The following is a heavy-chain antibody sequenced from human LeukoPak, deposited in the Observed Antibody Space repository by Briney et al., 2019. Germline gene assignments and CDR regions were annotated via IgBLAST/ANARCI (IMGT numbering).Heavy chain of an antibody. V-gene: IGHV3-53*01. CDR1: GFTFSSYA. CDR2: IYSGGST. CDR3: ARVAGGNFYYYYGMDV. D-gene: IGHD2-21*02. J-gene: IGHJ6*02. Sequence: QPGGSLRLSCAASGFTFSSYAMSWVRQAPGKGLEWVSVIYSGGSTYYADSVKGRFTISRDNSKNTLYLQMNSLRAEDTAVYYCARVAGGNFYYYYGMDVWGQGTTVTVSS.